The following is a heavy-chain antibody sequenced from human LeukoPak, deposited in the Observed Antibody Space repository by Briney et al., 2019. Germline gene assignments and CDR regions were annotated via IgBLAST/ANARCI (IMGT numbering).Heavy chain of an antibody. CDR1: GFTFSTYA. D-gene: IGHD5-18*01. CDR2: ISGDDGST. V-gene: IGHV3-23*01. CDR3: TKDISQGYTYGFIEQDF. J-gene: IGHJ4*02. Sequence: GGSLRLSCAASGFTFSTYAMSWVRQAPGKGLEWVSAISGDDGSTYYADSLKGRFTISRDNSKNTLYLQMNSLRAEDTAVYYCTKDISQGYTYGFIEQDFWGQGTPVTVSS.